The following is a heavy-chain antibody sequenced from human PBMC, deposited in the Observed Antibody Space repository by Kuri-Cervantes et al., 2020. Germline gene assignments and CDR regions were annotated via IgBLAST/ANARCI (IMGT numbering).Heavy chain of an antibody. D-gene: IGHD6-13*01. CDR3: ARASQLESPFDY. CDR2: IYYSGST. Sequence: LRLSCTVSGGSISSYYWSWIRQHPGKGLEWIGYIYYSGSTYYNPSLKSRVTISVDTSKNQFSLKLSSVTAADTAVYYCARASQLESPFDYWGQGTLVTVSS. V-gene: IGHV4-31*03. J-gene: IGHJ4*02. CDR1: GGSISSYY.